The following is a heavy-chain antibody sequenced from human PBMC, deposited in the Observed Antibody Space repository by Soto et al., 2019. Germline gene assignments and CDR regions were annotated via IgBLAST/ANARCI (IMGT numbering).Heavy chain of an antibody. V-gene: IGHV5-51*01. CDR1: GYSFTSYW. J-gene: IGHJ4*02. Sequence: GESLKISCKGSGYSFTSYWIGWVRQMPGKGLEWMGIIYPGDSDTRYSPSFQGQVTISADKSISTAYLQWSSLKASDTAMYYCARGEEDYDFWSGYSYYWGQGTLVTVSS. CDR2: IYPGDSDT. CDR3: ARGEEDYDFWSGYSYY. D-gene: IGHD3-3*01.